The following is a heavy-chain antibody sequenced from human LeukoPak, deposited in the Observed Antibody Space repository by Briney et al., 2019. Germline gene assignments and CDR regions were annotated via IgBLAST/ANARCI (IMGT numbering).Heavy chain of an antibody. D-gene: IGHD2-2*01. Sequence: ASVKVSCKASGYTFTSYDINWVRQATGQGLEWMGWMNPNSGNTGYAQKFQGRVTMTRNTSISTAYMELSSLRSEDTAVYYCARAIIGYCSSTSCSRRHHYYYMDVWGKGTTVTVSS. CDR1: GYTFTSYD. CDR2: MNPNSGNT. CDR3: ARAIIGYCSSTSCSRRHHYYYMDV. J-gene: IGHJ6*03. V-gene: IGHV1-8*01.